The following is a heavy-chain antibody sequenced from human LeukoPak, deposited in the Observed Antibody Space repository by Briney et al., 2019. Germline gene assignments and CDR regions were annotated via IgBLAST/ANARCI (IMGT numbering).Heavy chain of an antibody. Sequence: PGGSLRLSCAASGFTFSKYWMLWVRQAPGKGLESVSRINTDGTVTTYADSVKGRFTVPRDNADNTIFLQMNSVGDEDTAVYYCATKQRLGSPPDSWGQGTPVSVSS. CDR1: GFTFSKYW. CDR3: ATKQRLGSPPDS. J-gene: IGHJ4*02. CDR2: INTDGTVT. D-gene: IGHD6-19*01. V-gene: IGHV3-74*01.